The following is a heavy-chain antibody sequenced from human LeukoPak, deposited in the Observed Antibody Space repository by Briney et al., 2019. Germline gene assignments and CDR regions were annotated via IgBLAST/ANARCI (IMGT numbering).Heavy chain of an antibody. CDR3: ARDKVAAVAGSLDY. CDR2: INGDGDTT. J-gene: IGHJ4*02. CDR1: GFNFEDYA. D-gene: IGHD6-19*01. V-gene: IGHV3-43*02. Sequence: QPGGSLRLSCAASGFNFEDYAMHWVRQAPGKGLEWVSLINGDGDTTFYADSVKGRFTISRDNSKNTLYLQMNSLRAEDTAVYYCARDKVAAVAGSLDYWGQGTLVTVSS.